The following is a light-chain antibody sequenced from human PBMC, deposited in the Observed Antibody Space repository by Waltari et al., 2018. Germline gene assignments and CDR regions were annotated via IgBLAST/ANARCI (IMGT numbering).Light chain of an antibody. CDR3: SSYTTTNTLL. Sequence: QSALTQPSSMSGSPGQSITISCTGTRSDIGAYNYVAWYQPHPGKAPEVIIYEVNNRPSGVSNRFSGSKSGYTASLTISGLQAEDEADYYCSSYTTTNTLLFGGGTKLTVL. CDR1: RSDIGAYNY. V-gene: IGLV2-14*01. CDR2: EVN. J-gene: IGLJ3*02.